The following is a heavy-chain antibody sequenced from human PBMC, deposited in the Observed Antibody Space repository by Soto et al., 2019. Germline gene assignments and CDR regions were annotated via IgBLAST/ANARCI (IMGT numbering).Heavy chain of an antibody. V-gene: IGHV3-15*01. D-gene: IGHD2-15*01. CDR3: TTLTVVDVHSDY. CDR2: VKSKTDGGAT. CDR1: GFTFSNAW. Sequence: EVQLVQSGGGLVKPGGSLRLSCAAPGFTFSNAWMSWVRQAPGKGLEWVGRVKSKTDGGATDYAVPVKGRFTISRDDSKNTLYLQMNSLKTEDTAVYYCTTLTVVDVHSDYWGQGTLVVVSS. J-gene: IGHJ4*02.